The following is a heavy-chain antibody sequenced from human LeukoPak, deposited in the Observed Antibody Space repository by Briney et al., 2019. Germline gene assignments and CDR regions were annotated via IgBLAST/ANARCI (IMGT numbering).Heavy chain of an antibody. J-gene: IGHJ5*02. D-gene: IGHD3-10*01. V-gene: IGHV1-69*04. CDR2: IIPILGIA. CDR1: GGTFSSYA. CDR3: ARVHGSGSYMFDP. Sequence: ASVKVSCKASGGTFSSYAISWERQAPGQGLEWMGRIIPILGIANYAQKFQGRVTITADKSTSTAYMELSSLRSEDTAVYYCARVHGSGSYMFDPWGLGTLVTVSS.